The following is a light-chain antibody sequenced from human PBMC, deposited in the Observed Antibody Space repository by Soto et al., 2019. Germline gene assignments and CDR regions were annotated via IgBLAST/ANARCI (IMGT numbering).Light chain of an antibody. Sequence: QSVLTQPASVPGSPGQSITISCAGTTSDVGLYNYVSWYQLHPGKAPKVMIYDVTNRPSGVSNRFSGSKSGSTASLTISGLQAEDEADYYCFPYRSNTTHVFGTGTKVTVL. CDR1: TSDVGLYNY. V-gene: IGLV2-14*01. J-gene: IGLJ1*01. CDR3: FPYRSNTTHV. CDR2: DVT.